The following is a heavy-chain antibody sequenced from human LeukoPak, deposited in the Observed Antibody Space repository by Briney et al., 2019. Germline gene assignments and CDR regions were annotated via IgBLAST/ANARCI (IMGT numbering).Heavy chain of an antibody. CDR1: GGSISSYY. CDR2: IYYSGST. J-gene: IGHJ4*02. CDR3: ARDYGGWYYFDY. Sequence: SETLSLTCTVSGGSISSYYWSWLRQPPGKGLEWIGYIYYSGSTNYNPSLKSRVTISVDTSNNQFSLQLRSVTAADTALYYCARDYGGWYYFDYWGQGTLVTVSS. V-gene: IGHV4-59*12. D-gene: IGHD6-19*01.